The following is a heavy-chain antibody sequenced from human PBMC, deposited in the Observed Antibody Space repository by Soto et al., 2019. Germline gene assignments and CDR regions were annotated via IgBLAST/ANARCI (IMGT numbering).Heavy chain of an antibody. J-gene: IGHJ5*02. V-gene: IGHV1-2*02. D-gene: IGHD3-3*02. CDR3: AGEAGGSNIAAVLLDP. CDR2: INPKNGDT. Sequence: ASVKVSCKTSGYFFNDYHMHWVRKAPGQGLEWMGWINPKNGDTNYAQKFQDRVTMTRDTSISTVYIELSRLTSDDTAVYYCAGEAGGSNIAAVLLDPWGQGTLVTVSS. CDR1: GYFFNDYH.